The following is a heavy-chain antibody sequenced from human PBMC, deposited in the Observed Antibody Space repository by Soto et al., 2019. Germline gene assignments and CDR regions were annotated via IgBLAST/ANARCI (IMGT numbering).Heavy chain of an antibody. CDR1: GGSISSGGYY. CDR2: IYYSGST. CDR3: ARRRLGGTVTTIGQYYSYYMDV. D-gene: IGHD4-17*01. Sequence: QVQLQESGPGLVKPSQTLSLTCTVSGGSISSGGYYWSWIRQHPGKGLEWIGYIYYSGSTYYNPSLKSRVTISVDTSKNQFSLKLSSVTAADTAVYYCARRRLGGTVTTIGQYYSYYMDVWGKGTTVTVSS. V-gene: IGHV4-31*03. J-gene: IGHJ6*03.